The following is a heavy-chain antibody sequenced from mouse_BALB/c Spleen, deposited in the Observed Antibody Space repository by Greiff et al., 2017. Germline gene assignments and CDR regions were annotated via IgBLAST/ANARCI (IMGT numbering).Heavy chain of an antibody. Sequence: VQLVESGPGLVAPSQSLSITCTVSGFSLTSYGVHWVRQPPGKGLEWLGVIWAGGSTNYNSALMSRLSISKDNSKSQVFLKMNSLQTDDTAMYYCARDRGKLSYYAMDYWGQGTSVTVSS. V-gene: IGHV2-9*02. J-gene: IGHJ4*01. CDR1: GFSLTSYG. CDR3: ARDRGKLSYYAMDY. CDR2: IWAGGST.